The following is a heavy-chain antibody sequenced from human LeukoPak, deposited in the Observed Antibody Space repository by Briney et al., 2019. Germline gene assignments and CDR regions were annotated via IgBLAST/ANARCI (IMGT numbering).Heavy chain of an antibody. CDR2: ISSNGGST. CDR1: GFTFSSYA. J-gene: IGHJ4*02. Sequence: GGSLRLSCSASGFTFSSYAMHWVRQAPGKGLEYVSAISSNGGSTYYADSVKGRFTISRDNSKNTLYLQMSSLRAEDTAVYYCVKFWYSSGWSKDFDYWGQGTLVTVSS. V-gene: IGHV3-64D*09. D-gene: IGHD6-19*01. CDR3: VKFWYSSGWSKDFDY.